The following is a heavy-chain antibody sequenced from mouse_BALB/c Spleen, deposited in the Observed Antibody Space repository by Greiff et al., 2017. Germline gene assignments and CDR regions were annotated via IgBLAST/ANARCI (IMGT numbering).Heavy chain of an antibody. J-gene: IGHJ2*01. D-gene: IGHD1-2*01. V-gene: IGHV5-6-5*01. CDR2: ISSGGST. Sequence: EVMLVESGGGLVKPGGSLKLSCAASGFTFSSYAMSWVRQTPEKRLEWVASISSGGSTYYPDSVKGRFTISRDNARNILYLQMSSLRSEDTAMYYCAKFIYYFDYWGQGTTLTVSS. CDR3: AKFIYYFDY. CDR1: GFTFSSYA.